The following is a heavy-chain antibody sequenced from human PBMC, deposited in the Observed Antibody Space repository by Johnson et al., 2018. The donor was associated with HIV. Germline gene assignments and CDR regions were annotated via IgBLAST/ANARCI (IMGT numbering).Heavy chain of an antibody. CDR1: GFTFSSYG. CDR2: ISYDGSDK. CDR3: ARRMVQGVSITSGAFDI. D-gene: IGHD3-10*01. V-gene: IGHV3-30*03. Sequence: QMLLVESGGGVVQPGRSLRLSCAASGFTFSSYGMNWVRQAPGKGLEWVAVISYDGSDKYYADSVKGRFTISRDNSKNTLYLQMNSLRAEDTAVYYCARRMVQGVSITSGAFDIWGQGTMVTVSS. J-gene: IGHJ3*02.